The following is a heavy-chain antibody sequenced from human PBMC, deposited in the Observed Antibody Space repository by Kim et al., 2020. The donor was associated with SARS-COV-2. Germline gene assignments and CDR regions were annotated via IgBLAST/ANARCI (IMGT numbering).Heavy chain of an antibody. D-gene: IGHD2-2*02. CDR3: ARGRIVVVPSAILGLGPFWTPYYRDV. V-gene: IGHV4-34*01. CDR2: INHSGGT. J-gene: IGHJ6*03. Sequence: SETLSLTCAVYGGSFSDYQWSWIRQAPGKGLEWIGEINHSGGTSYNPSLKSRVTISVDTSKNQFSLKLSSVTAVDTALYYCARGRIVVVPSAILGLGPFWTPYYRDVWGKGTTVTVSS. CDR1: GGSFSDYQ.